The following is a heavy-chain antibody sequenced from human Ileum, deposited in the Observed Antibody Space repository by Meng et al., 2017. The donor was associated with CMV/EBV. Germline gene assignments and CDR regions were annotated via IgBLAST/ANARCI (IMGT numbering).Heavy chain of an antibody. D-gene: IGHD3-10*01. CDR1: GDSISNYY. V-gene: IGHV4-59*01. J-gene: IGHJ6*02. CDR2: IYYSRTT. CDR3: ATGEYYYNGMDV. Sequence: SETLSLTCTVSGDSISNYYWSWIRQPPGKGLEWIGYIYYSRTTNYNPSLRSRITISQDTSKNQFSLKLTSVATADTAVYYCATGEYYYNGMDVWGQGTTVTVSS.